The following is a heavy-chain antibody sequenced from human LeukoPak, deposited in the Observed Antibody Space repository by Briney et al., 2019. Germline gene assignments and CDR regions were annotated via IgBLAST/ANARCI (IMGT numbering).Heavy chain of an antibody. D-gene: IGHD6-13*01. CDR3: AKGIAAADHYGMDV. J-gene: IGHJ6*02. V-gene: IGHV3-9*01. CDR2: ISWNSGSI. CDR1: GFTLDDYA. Sequence: GGSLRLSCAASGFTLDDYAMHWVRQAPGKGLEWVSGISWNSGSIGYADSVKGRFTISRDNAKNSLYLQMNSLRAEDTALYYCAKGIAAADHYGMDVWGQGTTVTVSS.